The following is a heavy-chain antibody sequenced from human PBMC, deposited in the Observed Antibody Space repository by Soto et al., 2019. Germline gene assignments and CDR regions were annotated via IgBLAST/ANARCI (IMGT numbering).Heavy chain of an antibody. CDR3: AKDQGGWLGSAWDY. D-gene: IGHD6-19*01. CDR2: SSWNSGSI. V-gene: IGHV3-9*01. J-gene: IGHJ4*02. CDR1: GFTFDDYA. Sequence: EVQLVESGGGLVQPGRSLRLSCAASGFTFDDYAMHWVRQAPGKGLEWVSGSSWNSGSIGYADSVKGRFTISRDNAKNSLYLQMNSLRAEDTALYYCAKDQGGWLGSAWDYWGQGTLVTVSS.